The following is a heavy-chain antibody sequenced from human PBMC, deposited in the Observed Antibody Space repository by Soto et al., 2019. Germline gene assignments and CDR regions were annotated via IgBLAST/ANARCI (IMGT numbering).Heavy chain of an antibody. CDR2: ISYDGSNK. D-gene: IGHD6-19*01. Sequence: GGSLRLSCAASGFTFSSYGMHWVRQAPGKGLEWVAVISYDGSNKYYADSVKGRFTISRDNSKNTLYLQMNSLRAEDTAVYYCAKDIESEVAVAGTDYWGQGTLVTVSS. V-gene: IGHV3-30*18. CDR3: AKDIESEVAVAGTDY. CDR1: GFTFSSYG. J-gene: IGHJ4*02.